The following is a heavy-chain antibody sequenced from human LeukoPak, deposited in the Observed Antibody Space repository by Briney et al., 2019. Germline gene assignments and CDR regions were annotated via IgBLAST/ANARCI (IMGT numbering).Heavy chain of an antibody. CDR3: VKGGRYCSSASCSAFDYFDY. CDR1: GSTFGSYA. Sequence: GGSLRLSCSASGSTFGSYAMHWVRQATGKGLVYVLVINNNGGSTYFADSVKGRFTISRDNSKNTLYLQMSSLRAEDTAVYYCVKGGRYCSSASCSAFDYFDYWGQGTLVTVSS. CDR2: INNNGGST. J-gene: IGHJ4*02. D-gene: IGHD2-2*01. V-gene: IGHV3-64D*06.